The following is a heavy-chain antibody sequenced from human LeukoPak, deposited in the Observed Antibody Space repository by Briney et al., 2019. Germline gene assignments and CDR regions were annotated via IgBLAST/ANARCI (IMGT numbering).Heavy chain of an antibody. CDR3: ARCGGDCYSWGYYFDY. CDR2: IYPGDSDT. D-gene: IGHD2-21*02. V-gene: IGHV5-51*01. CDR1: GYSFTGYW. J-gene: IGHJ4*02. Sequence: GESLKISCKGSGYSFTGYWIGWVRQMPGKGLEWMGIIYPGDSDTRYSPSFQGQVTISADKSISTAYLQWSSLKASDTAMYYCARCGGDCYSWGYYFDYWGQGTLVTVSS.